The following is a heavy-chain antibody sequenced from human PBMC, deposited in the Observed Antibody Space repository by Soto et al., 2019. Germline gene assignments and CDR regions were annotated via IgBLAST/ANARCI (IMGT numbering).Heavy chain of an antibody. CDR1: PFNFTKFD. CDR2: ISFVGNRR. J-gene: IGHJ6*02. V-gene: IGHV3-30-3*01. Sequence: PXLSMRLSCAASPFNFTKFDMHCVLQATGKELVWVAVISFVGNRRYYPDSVKGRFTISRDNSKNALFLQMNSLSAEDTAVYFCARDGAVPAALGHYYYGMDVWGQGTAVTVAS. D-gene: IGHD2-2*01. CDR3: ARDGAVPAALGHYYYGMDV.